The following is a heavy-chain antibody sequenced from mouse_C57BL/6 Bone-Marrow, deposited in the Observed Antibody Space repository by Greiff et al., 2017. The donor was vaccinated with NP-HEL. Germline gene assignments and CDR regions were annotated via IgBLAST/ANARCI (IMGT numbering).Heavy chain of an antibody. J-gene: IGHJ4*01. V-gene: IGHV1-50*01. CDR2: IDPSDSYT. CDR3: ARDHDYDDMDY. Sequence: QVQLQQPGAELVKPGASVKLSCKASGYTFTSYWMQWVKQRPGQGLEWIGEIDPSDSYTNYNQKFKGKATLTVDTSSSTAYMQLSSLTSEDSAVYYCARDHDYDDMDYWGQEPQSPSPQ. CDR1: GYTFTSYW.